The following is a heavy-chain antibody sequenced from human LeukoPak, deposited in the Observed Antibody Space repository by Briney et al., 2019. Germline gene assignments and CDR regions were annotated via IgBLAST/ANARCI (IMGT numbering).Heavy chain of an antibody. V-gene: IGHV4-34*01. Sequence: PSETLSLTCAVYGESLNSYYWSWVRQPPGEGLEWIGEIYESGTTEYNPSLKSRVTISMVPSKQQFSLSLSSVTAADTAVYYGARGAWATRLGSWGLGTPVTVSS. CDR1: GESLNSYY. D-gene: IGHD2-15*01. CDR3: ARGAWATRLGS. J-gene: IGHJ4*02. CDR2: IYESGTT.